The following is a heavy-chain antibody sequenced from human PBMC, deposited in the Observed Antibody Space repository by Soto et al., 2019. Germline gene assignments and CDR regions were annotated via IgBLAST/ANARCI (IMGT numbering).Heavy chain of an antibody. Sequence: GGSLRLSCAASGFTFSSYAMSWVRQAPGKGLEWVSAISGSGGSTYYADSVKGRFTISRDNSKNTLYLQMNSLRAEDTAVYYCARTVRGYSGYDYPYYFDYWGQGALVTVSS. CDR1: GFTFSSYA. V-gene: IGHV3-23*01. CDR2: ISGSGGST. D-gene: IGHD5-12*01. J-gene: IGHJ4*02. CDR3: ARTVRGYSGYDYPYYFDY.